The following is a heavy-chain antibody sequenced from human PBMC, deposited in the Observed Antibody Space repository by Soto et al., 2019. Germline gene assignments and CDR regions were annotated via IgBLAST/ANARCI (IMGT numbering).Heavy chain of an antibody. Sequence: GGSLRLSCAASGFTFSGSAMHWVRQASGKGLEWVGRIRSKANSYATAYAASVKGRFTISRDDSKNTAYLQMNSLRAEDTAVYYCAREALAAADAEFSLLPYGMDVWGQGTTVTVSS. D-gene: IGHD6-13*01. CDR1: GFTFSGSA. CDR3: AREALAAADAEFSLLPYGMDV. V-gene: IGHV3-73*01. CDR2: IRSKANSYAT. J-gene: IGHJ6*02.